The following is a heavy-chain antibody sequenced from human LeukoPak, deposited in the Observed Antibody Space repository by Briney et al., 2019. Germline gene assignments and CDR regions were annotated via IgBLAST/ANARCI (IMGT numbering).Heavy chain of an antibody. CDR2: ISWSSGSI. CDR3: AKDPDSPFYYGSGSYYIGG. V-gene: IGHV3-9*01. J-gene: IGHJ4*02. Sequence: GGSLRLSCAASGFNFGSHAMGWVRQAPGKGLEWVSGISWSSGSIGYADSVKGRFTISRDNAKNSLYLQMNSLRAEDTALYYCAKDPDSPFYYGSGSYYIGGWGQGTLVTVSS. CDR1: GFNFGSHA. D-gene: IGHD3-10*01.